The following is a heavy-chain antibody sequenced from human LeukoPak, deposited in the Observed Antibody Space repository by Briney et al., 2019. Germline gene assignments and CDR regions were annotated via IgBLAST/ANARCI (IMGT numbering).Heavy chain of an antibody. CDR3: ARDRERGSPGGPDP. J-gene: IGHJ5*02. Sequence: ASVKVSCKASGYTFTSYGISWVRQAPGQGLEWMGWISAYNGNTNYAQRLQGRVTMTTDTSTSTAYMELRSLRSDDTAVYYCARDRERGSPGGPDPWGQGTLVTVSS. CDR1: GYTFTSYG. V-gene: IGHV1-18*01. CDR2: ISAYNGNT. D-gene: IGHD2-15*01.